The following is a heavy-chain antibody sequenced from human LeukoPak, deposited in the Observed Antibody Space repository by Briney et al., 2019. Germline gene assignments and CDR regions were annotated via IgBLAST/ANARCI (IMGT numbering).Heavy chain of an antibody. Sequence: ASVKVSCKVSGYTLTGLSMHWVRQAPGIGLEWMGGSDPEDGETFYAQKFRGRITMTEDTSADTAYMELNSLRSEDTAVYYCATVKSYYYDRGGFYFDDWGQGTLVTVSS. CDR1: GYTLTGLS. V-gene: IGHV1-24*01. D-gene: IGHD3-22*01. CDR2: SDPEDGET. CDR3: ATVKSYYYDRGGFYFDD. J-gene: IGHJ4*02.